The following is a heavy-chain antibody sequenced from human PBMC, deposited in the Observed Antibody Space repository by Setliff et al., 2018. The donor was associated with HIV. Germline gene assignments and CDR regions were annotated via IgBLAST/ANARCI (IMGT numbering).Heavy chain of an antibody. CDR3: ARDVADDQNRYDAFDM. D-gene: IGHD2-2*01. J-gene: IGHJ3*02. Sequence: GGSLRLSCAASGFTFTNFAMNWVRQAPGKGLEYVSGISSNGGSAYYADFVKGRFTISRDNSKNTLYLQMGSLRVEDMAVYYCARDVADDQNRYDAFDMWGQGTAVTVSS. CDR2: ISSNGGSA. CDR1: GFTFTNFA. V-gene: IGHV3-64*02.